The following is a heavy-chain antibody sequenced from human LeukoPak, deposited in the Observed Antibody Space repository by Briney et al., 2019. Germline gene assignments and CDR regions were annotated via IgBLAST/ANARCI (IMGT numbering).Heavy chain of an antibody. CDR1: GFTFSDYY. Sequence: PGGSLRLSGAGSGFTFSDYYMSWIRQAPGKGLEWVSYISSSGSTIYYADSVKGRFTISRDNAKNSLYLQMNSLRAEDTAVYYCARDRGPMVQAKSPPGWFDPWGQGTLVTVSS. J-gene: IGHJ5*02. CDR2: ISSSGSTI. CDR3: ARDRGPMVQAKSPPGWFDP. V-gene: IGHV3-11*01. D-gene: IGHD3-10*01.